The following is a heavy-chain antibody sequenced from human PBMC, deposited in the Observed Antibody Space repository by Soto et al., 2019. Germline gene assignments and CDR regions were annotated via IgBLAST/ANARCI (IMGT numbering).Heavy chain of an antibody. J-gene: IGHJ4*02. Sequence: GASVKVSCKASGYTFTSYYMHWVRQAPGQGLEWMGIINPSGGSTSYAQKFQGRVTMTRDTSTSTVYMELSSLRSEDTAVYYCARGLRFLEWSKPTPDYWGQGTLVTVSS. V-gene: IGHV1-46*01. D-gene: IGHD3-3*01. CDR1: GYTFTSYY. CDR3: ARGLRFLEWSKPTPDY. CDR2: INPSGGST.